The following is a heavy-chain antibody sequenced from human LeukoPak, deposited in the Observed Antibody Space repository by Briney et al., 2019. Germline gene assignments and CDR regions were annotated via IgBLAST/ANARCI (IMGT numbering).Heavy chain of an antibody. J-gene: IGHJ4*02. CDR2: ISGSGTSV. Sequence: PGGSPRLSCAASRFTFSTYAMSWVRQAPGKGLEWVSSISGSGTSVYFAGSVKGRFTIPRDNSKNTVYLQMNSLRAEDTALYYCAKATKDFWSGYVPAIGAQDHWGQGTLVTVSS. V-gene: IGHV3-23*01. CDR3: AKATKDFWSGYVPAIGAQDH. D-gene: IGHD3-3*01. CDR1: RFTFSTYA.